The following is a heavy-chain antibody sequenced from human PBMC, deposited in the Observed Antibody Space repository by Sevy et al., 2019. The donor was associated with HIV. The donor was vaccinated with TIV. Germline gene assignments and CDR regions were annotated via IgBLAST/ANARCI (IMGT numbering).Heavy chain of an antibody. CDR3: ARGGVATIINDAFDI. V-gene: IGHV3-64*02. CDR2: ISSNGGST. Sequence: GGSLRLSCAASGFTFSSYAMNWVRQAPGKGLEYVSAISSNGGSTYYADSVKGRFSISRDNSKNTLYLQMGSLRAEDMAVYYCARGGVATIINDAFDIWGQGTMVTVSS. CDR1: GFTFSSYA. J-gene: IGHJ3*02. D-gene: IGHD5-12*01.